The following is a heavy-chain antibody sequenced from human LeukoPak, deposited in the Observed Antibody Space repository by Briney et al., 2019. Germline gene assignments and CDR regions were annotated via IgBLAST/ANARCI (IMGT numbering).Heavy chain of an antibody. V-gene: IGHV3-20*04. Sequence: GGSLRLSCGASGFTLDDYGMSWVRQAPGKGLEWVSGINWNGGSTGYADSVKGRFTISRDNAKNSLYMQMNSLRAEDTALYYCARDNSYGYDYWGQGILVTVSS. J-gene: IGHJ4*02. CDR3: ARDNSYGYDY. D-gene: IGHD5-18*01. CDR1: GFTLDDYG. CDR2: INWNGGST.